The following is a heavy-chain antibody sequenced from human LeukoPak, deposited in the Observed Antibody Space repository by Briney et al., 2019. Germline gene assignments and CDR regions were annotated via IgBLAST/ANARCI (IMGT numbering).Heavy chain of an antibody. D-gene: IGHD6-19*01. J-gene: IGHJ5*02. CDR3: ARDSSGWYHWFEP. V-gene: IGHV4-34*01. CDR1: GGSFSGYY. Sequence: WETLSLTCAVYGGSFSGYYWSWIRQPPGKGLEWIGEINHSGNTNYNPSLKSRVTISLDTCKNQFSLKLSCVTAPGTGVYYCARDSSGWYHWFEPWGQGNLVTVSS. CDR2: INHSGNT.